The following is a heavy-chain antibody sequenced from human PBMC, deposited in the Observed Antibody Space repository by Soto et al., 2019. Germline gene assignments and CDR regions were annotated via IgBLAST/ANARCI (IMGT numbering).Heavy chain of an antibody. D-gene: IGHD2-2*02. Sequence: VASVKVSCKASGYTFTSYGISWVRQAPGQGLEWMGWISAYNGNTNYAQKLQGRVTMTTDTSTSTAYMELRSLRSDGTAVYYCARDCSSPSCYTGIPTSDYWGEGTMVTVYS. CDR1: GYTFTSYG. CDR3: ARDCSSPSCYTGIPTSDY. V-gene: IGHV1-18*01. CDR2: ISAYNGNT. J-gene: IGHJ4*02.